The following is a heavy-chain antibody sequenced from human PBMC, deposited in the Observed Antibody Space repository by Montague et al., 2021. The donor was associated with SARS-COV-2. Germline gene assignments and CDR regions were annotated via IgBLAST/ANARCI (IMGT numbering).Heavy chain of an antibody. J-gene: IGHJ4*02. CDR3: AKGGERITMKVVVITLADFDY. D-gene: IGHD3-22*01. CDR2: ISDSGGST. Sequence: SLRLSCAASGFTFSSYAMSWVRQAPGKGLEWVSGISDSGGSTYYADSVKGRFTISRDNSKNTLYLQMNSLRAEDTAVYYCAKGGERITMKVVVITLADFDYWGQGTLVTVSS. CDR1: GFTFSSYA. V-gene: IGHV3-23*01.